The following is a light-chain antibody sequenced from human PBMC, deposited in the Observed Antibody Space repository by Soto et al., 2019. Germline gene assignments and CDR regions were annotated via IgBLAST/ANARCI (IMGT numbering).Light chain of an antibody. CDR3: ASYAGSNNPYV. J-gene: IGLJ1*01. Sequence: QSALTQPPSAAGSPGHSVTISCTGTSSDVGGYKHISWYQQYPGKAPKVMIYEVTKRPSGVPDRFYGSKSGNTASLTVSGLQAEDDADYYCASYAGSNNPYVFGTGTKLTVL. CDR2: EVT. V-gene: IGLV2-8*01. CDR1: SSDVGGYKH.